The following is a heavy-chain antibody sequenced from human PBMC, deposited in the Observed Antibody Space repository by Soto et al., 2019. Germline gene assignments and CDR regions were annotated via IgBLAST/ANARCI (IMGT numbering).Heavy chain of an antibody. J-gene: IGHJ4*02. CDR1: GFTFSSYG. D-gene: IGHD3-10*01. V-gene: IGHV3-33*01. Sequence: QVQLVESGGGVVQPGRSLRLSCAASGFTFSSYGMHWVRQAPGKGLEWVAVIWYDGSNKYYADSVKGRFTISRDNSKNTLYLQMNSLRAEDTAVYYCARGGGLIEVTGIIDNWGQGTLVTVSS. CDR3: ARGGGLIEVTGIIDN. CDR2: IWYDGSNK.